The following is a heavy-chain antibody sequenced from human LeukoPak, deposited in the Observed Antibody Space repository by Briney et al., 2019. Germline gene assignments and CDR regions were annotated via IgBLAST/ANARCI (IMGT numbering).Heavy chain of an antibody. V-gene: IGHV1-46*01. Sequence: ASVKVSCKASGYTFTSYYMHWVRQAPGQGLEWMGIINPSGGSTSYAQKFQGRVTMTRDTSTSTVYMELSSLRSEDTAVYYCARVDYYDSSGYRYFDYWGQGTLVTVSS. CDR3: ARVDYYDSSGYRYFDY. CDR1: GYTFTSYY. CDR2: INPSGGST. J-gene: IGHJ4*02. D-gene: IGHD3-22*01.